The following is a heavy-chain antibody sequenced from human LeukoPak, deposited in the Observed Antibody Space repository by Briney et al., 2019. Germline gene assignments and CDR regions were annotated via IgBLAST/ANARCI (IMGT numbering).Heavy chain of an antibody. CDR2: ISYDGSNK. D-gene: IGHD2-2*01. CDR3: ALLGDCSSTSRHPSYYYGMGV. CDR1: GFTFSSYG. Sequence: GGSLGLFCAASGFTFSSYGMQWVRQAPGKGLEGGAVISYDGSNKYYADSVKGRFTIPGHNSKNTLYLQVNSLRAEDTALYYCALLGDCSSTSRHPSYYYGMGVWGEGTTVTVSS. J-gene: IGHJ6*04. V-gene: IGHV3-30*03.